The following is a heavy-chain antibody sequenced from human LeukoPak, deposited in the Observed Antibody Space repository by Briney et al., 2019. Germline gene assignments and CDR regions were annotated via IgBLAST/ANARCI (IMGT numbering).Heavy chain of an antibody. CDR2: ISYDGSNK. CDR3: ARSDPYYYDSSVFDY. Sequence: GGSLRLSCAASGFTFSGYAMHWVRQAPGKGLEWVAVISYDGSNKYYADSVKGRFTISRDNSKNTLYLQMNSLRAEDTAVYYCARSDPYYYDSSVFDYWGQGTLVTVSS. D-gene: IGHD3-22*01. J-gene: IGHJ4*02. CDR1: GFTFSGYA. V-gene: IGHV3-30-3*01.